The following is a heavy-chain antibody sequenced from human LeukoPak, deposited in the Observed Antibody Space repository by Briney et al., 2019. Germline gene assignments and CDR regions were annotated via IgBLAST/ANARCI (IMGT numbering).Heavy chain of an antibody. CDR2: IKQDGSEK. V-gene: IGHV3-7*01. Sequence: GGSLRLSCAASGFTFSSYWVSWVRQAPGKGLEWVANIKQDGSEKYYVDSVKGRFTISRDNAKNSLYLQMNSLRAEDTAVYYCARPLWFGELANSYYFDYWGQGTLVTVSS. J-gene: IGHJ4*02. CDR3: ARPLWFGELANSYYFDY. D-gene: IGHD3-10*01. CDR1: GFTFSSYW.